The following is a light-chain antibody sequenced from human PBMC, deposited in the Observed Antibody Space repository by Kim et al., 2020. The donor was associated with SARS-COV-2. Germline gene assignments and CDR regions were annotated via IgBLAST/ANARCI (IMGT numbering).Light chain of an antibody. CDR3: QQYNNWPLT. J-gene: IGKJ4*01. CDR1: QSVSSN. CDR2: GAS. V-gene: IGKV3D-15*01. Sequence: VSPGERATLSCRASQSVSSNLAWYQQKPGQAPRLLIYGASIRATGIPARFSGRGSGTEFTLTISSLQSEDFAVYYCQQYNNWPLTFGGGTKVDIK.